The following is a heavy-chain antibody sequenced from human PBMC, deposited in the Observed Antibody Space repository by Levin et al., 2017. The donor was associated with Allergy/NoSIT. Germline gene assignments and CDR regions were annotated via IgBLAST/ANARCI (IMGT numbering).Heavy chain of an antibody. CDR3: ARDPPPYGSGNYDY. Sequence: ASVKVSCKASGYTFTGAYMHWVRQAPGQGLEWMGWINPDTGATNYAQNFQGRVTMTRDTSISTVYMELTRLTSDDTAVYYCARDPPPYGSGNYDYWGQGTLVTVSS. V-gene: IGHV1-2*02. CDR2: INPDTGAT. J-gene: IGHJ4*02. D-gene: IGHD3-10*01. CDR1: GYTFTGAY.